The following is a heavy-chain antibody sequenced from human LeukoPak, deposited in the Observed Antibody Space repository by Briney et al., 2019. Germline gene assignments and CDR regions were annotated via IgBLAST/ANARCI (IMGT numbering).Heavy chain of an antibody. CDR2: IYTSGST. Sequence: PSETLSLTCTVSGGSISSYYWSWIRQPPGKGLEWIGRIYTSGSTNYNPSLKSRVTMSVDTSKNQFSLKLSSVAAADTAVYYCARARTGYSSGWYQDAFDIWGQGTMVTVSS. V-gene: IGHV4-4*07. CDR1: GGSISSYY. CDR3: ARARTGYSSGWYQDAFDI. D-gene: IGHD6-19*01. J-gene: IGHJ3*02.